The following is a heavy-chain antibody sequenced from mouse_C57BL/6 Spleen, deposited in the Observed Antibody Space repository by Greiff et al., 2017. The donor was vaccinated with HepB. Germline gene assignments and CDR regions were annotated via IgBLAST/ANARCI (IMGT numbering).Heavy chain of an antibody. CDR2: ISDGGSYT. CDR3: AREGDDYDPWFAY. J-gene: IGHJ3*01. D-gene: IGHD2-4*01. CDR1: GFTFSSYA. V-gene: IGHV5-4*01. Sequence: EVKLMESGGGLVKPGGSLKLSCAASGFTFSSYAMSWVRQTPEKRLEWVATISDGGSYTYYPDNVKGRFTISRDNAKNNLYLQMSHLKSEDTAMYYCAREGDDYDPWFAYWGQGTLVTVSA.